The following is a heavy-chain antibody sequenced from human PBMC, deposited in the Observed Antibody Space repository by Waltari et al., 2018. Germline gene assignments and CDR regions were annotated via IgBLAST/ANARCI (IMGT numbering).Heavy chain of an antibody. CDR1: GFSFTPAW. CDR2: NTSQNDGARK. V-gene: IGHV3-15*01. Sequence: EVQMVESGGGSLKPGDSLRLSCVASGFSFTPAWLTWVRQAQGKGLEWVGRNTSQNDGARKDFAASVRGRFYISRDDSQNMVFLQMNSLKTEDTAVYYCTTLDAPWGGWGHGTLVTVSS. D-gene: IGHD7-27*01. CDR3: TTLDAPWGG. J-gene: IGHJ4*01.